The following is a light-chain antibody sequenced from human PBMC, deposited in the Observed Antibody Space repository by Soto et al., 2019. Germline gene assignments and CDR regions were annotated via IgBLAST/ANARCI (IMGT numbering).Light chain of an antibody. CDR2: DAS. V-gene: IGKV3-11*01. CDR3: QQRSNWPLT. J-gene: IGKJ4*01. CDR1: QSVSSY. Sequence: EIVITQSPATLSVSPGERATFHCRASQSVSSYLAWYQQKPGQAPRLLIFDASNRATGIPARFSGSGSGTDFTLTISSLEPEDFAVYYCQQRSNWPLTFGGGTKVDIK.